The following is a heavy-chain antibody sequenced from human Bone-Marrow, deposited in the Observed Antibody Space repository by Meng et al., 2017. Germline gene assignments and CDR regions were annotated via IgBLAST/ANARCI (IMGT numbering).Heavy chain of an antibody. CDR3: ARVHFDY. CDR1: GFTFSSYA. Sequence: QVNFVESGGVVVPHGRYLRLSGSASGFTFSSYAMRWVRQAPDKGIEWVAVISYDGSNKYYADSVKGRFTISRDNSKNTLYLQMNSLRAEDTAVYYCARVHFDYWGQGTLVTVSS. V-gene: IGHV3-30*01. CDR2: ISYDGSNK. J-gene: IGHJ4*02.